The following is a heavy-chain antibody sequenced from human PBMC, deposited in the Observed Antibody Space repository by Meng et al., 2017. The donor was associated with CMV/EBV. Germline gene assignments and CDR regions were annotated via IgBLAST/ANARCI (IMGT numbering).Heavy chain of an antibody. Sequence: GESLKISCAASGFTFSSYAMSWVRQAPGKGLERVSAISGSGGSTYYADSVKGRFTISRDNSKNTLYLQMNSLRAEDTAVYYCAKDPSFEYSSSFDYWGQGTLVTVSS. D-gene: IGHD6-6*01. CDR2: ISGSGGST. V-gene: IGHV3-23*01. CDR1: GFTFSSYA. CDR3: AKDPSFEYSSSFDY. J-gene: IGHJ4*02.